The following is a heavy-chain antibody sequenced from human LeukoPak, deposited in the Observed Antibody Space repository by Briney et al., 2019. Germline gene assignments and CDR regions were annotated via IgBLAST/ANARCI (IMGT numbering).Heavy chain of an antibody. V-gene: IGHV1-69*13. CDR1: GYTFTSYA. Sequence: SVKVSCKASGYTFTSYAMNWVRQAPGQGLEWMGGIIPIFGTANYAQKFQGRVTITADESTSAAYMELSSLRSEDTAVYYCASSGPYYYYYYMDVWGKGTTVTVSS. D-gene: IGHD3-10*01. CDR2: IIPIFGTA. J-gene: IGHJ6*03. CDR3: ASSGPYYYYYYMDV.